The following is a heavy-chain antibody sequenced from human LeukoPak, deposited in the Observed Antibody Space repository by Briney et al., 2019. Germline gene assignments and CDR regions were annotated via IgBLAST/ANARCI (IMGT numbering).Heavy chain of an antibody. D-gene: IGHD3-22*01. CDR1: GGSISSSSFH. Sequence: LSLTCTVSGGSISSSSFHWGWIRQPPGKGLEWVSYISSSGSTIYYADSVKGRFTISRDNAKNSLYLQMNSLRAEDTAVYYCARGAYYYDSSGYYDYWGQGTLVTVSS. V-gene: IGHV3-11*01. CDR3: ARGAYYYDSSGYYDY. J-gene: IGHJ4*02. CDR2: ISSSGSTI.